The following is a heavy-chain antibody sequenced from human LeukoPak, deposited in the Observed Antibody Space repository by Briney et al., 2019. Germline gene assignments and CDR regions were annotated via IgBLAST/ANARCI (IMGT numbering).Heavy chain of an antibody. J-gene: IGHJ5*02. Sequence: SETLSLTCTVSGGSVSSYYWSWIRQPAGKGLEWIGRIYITGSTKYNPSLKNRVTISVDKSKNQFSLKLNSVTAADTAVYYCARTSAGIGSGTSNWFDPWGQGTLVPVSS. V-gene: IGHV4-4*07. CDR3: ARTSAGIGSGTSNWFDP. CDR2: IYITGST. D-gene: IGHD3-10*01. CDR1: GGSVSSYY.